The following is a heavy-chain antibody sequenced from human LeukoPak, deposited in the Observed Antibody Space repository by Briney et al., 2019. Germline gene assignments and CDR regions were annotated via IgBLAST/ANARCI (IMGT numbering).Heavy chain of an antibody. V-gene: IGHV4-34*01. CDR2: INHSGST. D-gene: IGHD6-13*01. CDR1: GGSFSGYY. Sequence: SETLSLTCAVYGGSFSGYYWSWIRQPPGKGLEWIGEINHSGSTNYNPSLRSRVTISVDTSKHQFSLKLSSVPAADTAVYYCARHLSNSSSWYCFDYWGQGTLVTVSS. CDR3: ARHLSNSSSWYCFDY. J-gene: IGHJ4*02.